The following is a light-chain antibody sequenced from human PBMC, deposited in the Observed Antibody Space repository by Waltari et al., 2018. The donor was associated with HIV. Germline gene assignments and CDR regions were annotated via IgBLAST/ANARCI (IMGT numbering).Light chain of an antibody. V-gene: IGKV2-28*01. J-gene: IGKJ1*01. CDR1: QSLMHNNGYNF. CDR2: LGS. Sequence: DIVMTQSPLSLPVTPGESASISCNSSQSLMHNNGYNFLHWFLQKPGQSPQLLIYLGSDRASGVPDRFSGSGSGTDFTLKISRVEAEDVGVYYCMQALRSPPTFGQGTKVEIK. CDR3: MQALRSPPT.